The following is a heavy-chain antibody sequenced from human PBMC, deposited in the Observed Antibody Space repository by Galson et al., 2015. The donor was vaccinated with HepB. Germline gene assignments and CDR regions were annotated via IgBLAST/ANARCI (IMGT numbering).Heavy chain of an antibody. CDR2: IIPMFGTA. CDR3: ARAGRGGCSGGSCHSVDY. CDR1: GGTFSSYA. Sequence: SVKVSCKASGGTFSSYAISWVRQAPGQGPEWMGGIIPMFGTANYAQKFQGRVTITASESTTTAYMDLSSLRSEDTAVYYCARAGRGGCSGGSCHSVDYWGQGTLVTVSS. D-gene: IGHD2-15*01. J-gene: IGHJ4*02. V-gene: IGHV1-69*13.